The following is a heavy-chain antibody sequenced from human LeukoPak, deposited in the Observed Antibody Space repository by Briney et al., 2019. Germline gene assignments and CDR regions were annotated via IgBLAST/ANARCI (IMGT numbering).Heavy chain of an antibody. Sequence: GGSLRLSCAASGFTFSSYSMHWVRQAPDRGLEWVTIISYDGSDKYYADSVRGRFTVSRDNSRNTLYLRMNSLRAEDTGIYYCARELADTDAFDVWGQGTMVTVSS. CDR2: ISYDGSDK. J-gene: IGHJ3*01. CDR1: GFTFSSYS. V-gene: IGHV3-30-3*01. CDR3: ARELADTDAFDV.